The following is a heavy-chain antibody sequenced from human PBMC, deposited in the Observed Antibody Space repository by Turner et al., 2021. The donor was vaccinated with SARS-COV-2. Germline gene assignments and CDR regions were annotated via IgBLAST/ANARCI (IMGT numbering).Heavy chain of an antibody. D-gene: IGHD4-17*01. V-gene: IGHV1-46*01. CDR2: FNPSGGGT. CDR3: ARDTWVQAVTNVSDAFDL. Sequence: VQSAPEARRPGASVHLSCQSSGYTFSDFYIHWVRQAPGQGLEWMGIFNPSGGGTSYEEDFQGRLTMTGDTSTSTVYMELSSRGSEDRAVYVCARDTWVQAVTNVSDAFDLWGQGTMVAVSS. J-gene: IGHJ3*01. CDR1: GYTFSDFY.